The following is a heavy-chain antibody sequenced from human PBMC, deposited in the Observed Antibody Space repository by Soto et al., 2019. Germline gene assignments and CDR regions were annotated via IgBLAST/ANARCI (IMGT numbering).Heavy chain of an antibody. CDR2: IYYSGST. D-gene: IGHD4-17*01. CDR1: GGSISSGGYY. Sequence: QVQLQESGPGLVKPSQTLSLTCTVSGGSISSGGYYWSWIRQHPGKGLEWIGYIYYSGSTYYNPSLKSRVTIAVDTSKNQFSLKLSSVTAADTAVYYCARDAFDYGDSPLSYWGQGTLVTVSS. V-gene: IGHV4-31*03. J-gene: IGHJ4*02. CDR3: ARDAFDYGDSPLSY.